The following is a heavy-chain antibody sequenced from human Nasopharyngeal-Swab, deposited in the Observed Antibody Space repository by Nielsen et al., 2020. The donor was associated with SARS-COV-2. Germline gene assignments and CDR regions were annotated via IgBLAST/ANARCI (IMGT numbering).Heavy chain of an antibody. J-gene: IGHJ4*02. CDR1: GFTFSSYS. CDR2: ISSSSSTI. D-gene: IGHD1-26*01. V-gene: IGHV3-48*02. CDR3: ASLYSGSYDGGY. Sequence: LSLTCAASGFTFSSYSMNWVRQAPGKGLEWVSYISSSSSTIYYADSVKGRFTISRDNAKNSLYLQMNSLRDEDTAVYYCASLYSGSYDGGYWGQGTLVTVSS.